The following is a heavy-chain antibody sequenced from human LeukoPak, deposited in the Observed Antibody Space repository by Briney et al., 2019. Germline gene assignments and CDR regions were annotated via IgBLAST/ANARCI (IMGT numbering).Heavy chain of an antibody. CDR3: AKATGTLGN. Sequence: GGSLRLSCAASGFTFSSYGMNWVRQAPGKGLEWVSYISSSGSTIYYADSVKGRFTISRDNSKNTLSLQMNSLTAEDTAIYYCAKATGTLGNWGQGTLVTVSS. V-gene: IGHV3-48*03. J-gene: IGHJ4*02. CDR1: GFTFSSYG. D-gene: IGHD1-1*01. CDR2: ISSSGSTI.